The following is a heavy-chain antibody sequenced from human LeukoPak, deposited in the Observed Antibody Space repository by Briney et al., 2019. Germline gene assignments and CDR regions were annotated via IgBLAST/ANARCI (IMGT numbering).Heavy chain of an antibody. CDR3: ARETQRSFDY. V-gene: IGHV1-2*02. Sequence: ASVKVSCKASGYTFTNYYMHWVRQAPGQGLEWMGWINPNTGGTNYAQKFQGRVTMTRDTSISTAYMELGRLSPDDTADYYCARETQRSFDYWGQGTLVTVSS. CDR2: INPNTGGT. CDR1: GYTFTNYY. J-gene: IGHJ4*02.